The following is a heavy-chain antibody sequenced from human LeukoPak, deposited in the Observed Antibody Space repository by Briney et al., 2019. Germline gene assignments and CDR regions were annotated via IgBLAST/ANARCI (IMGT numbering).Heavy chain of an antibody. J-gene: IGHJ4*02. CDR1: AGSIIIDY. V-gene: IGHV4-59*12. D-gene: IGHD2-8*01. CDR2: IYYSGST. CDR3: ARRQKWSFDY. Sequence: SETLSLTCTVSAGSIIIDYWSWIRQPPGKGLEWIGYIYYSGSTNYNSSLKSRVTILVDRSKNQFSLKLTSVNAADTAVYYCARRQKWSFDYWGPGALVTVSS.